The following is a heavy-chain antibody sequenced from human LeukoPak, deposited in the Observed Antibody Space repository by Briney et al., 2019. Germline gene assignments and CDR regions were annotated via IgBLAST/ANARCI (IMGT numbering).Heavy chain of an antibody. J-gene: IGHJ6*02. V-gene: IGHV3-33*01. CDR2: IWYDGSNK. CDR1: GFTFSSYG. D-gene: IGHD4-17*01. CDR3: ARELIGTVTTMHYGMDV. Sequence: GGSLRLSCAASGFTFSSYGMHWVRQAPGKGLEWVAVIWYDGSNKYYADSVKGRFTISRDNSKNTLYLQMNSLRAEDTAVYYCARELIGTVTTMHYGMDVWGQGTTVTVSS.